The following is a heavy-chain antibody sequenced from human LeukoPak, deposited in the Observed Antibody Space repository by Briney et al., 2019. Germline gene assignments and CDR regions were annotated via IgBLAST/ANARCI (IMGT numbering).Heavy chain of an antibody. V-gene: IGHV4-30-2*01. CDR1: GGSISSGGYY. D-gene: IGHD3/OR15-3a*01. CDR2: IYHSGST. CDR3: VREVTELRFWTTPGAWFDP. J-gene: IGHJ5*02. Sequence: KPSETLSLTCTVSGGSISSGGYYWSWIRQPPGKGLEWIGYIYHSGSTYYNPSLKSRVTISVDRSKNQFSLKLSSVTAADTAVYYCVREVTELRFWTTPGAWFDPWGQGTLVTVSS.